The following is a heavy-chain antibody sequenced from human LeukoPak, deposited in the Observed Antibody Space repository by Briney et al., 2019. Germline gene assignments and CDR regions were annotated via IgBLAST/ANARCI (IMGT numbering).Heavy chain of an antibody. CDR2: VNHRGMT. J-gene: IGHJ4*02. D-gene: IGHD5/OR15-5a*01. Sequence: SETLSLTCAVYDGAFSGYHWNWIRQAPGKGLEWIGEVNHRGMTNYNPSLKSRVIISADTSKNQFYLKLHSVTAADTAIHYCARDPTSEISVPHYFDDWGQGTLVTVSS. CDR1: DGAFSGYH. V-gene: IGHV4-34*01. CDR3: ARDPTSEISVPHYFDD.